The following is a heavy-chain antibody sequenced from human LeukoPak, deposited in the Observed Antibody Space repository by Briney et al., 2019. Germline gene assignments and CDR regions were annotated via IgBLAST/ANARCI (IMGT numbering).Heavy chain of an antibody. V-gene: IGHV1-18*01. CDR2: ISAYNGNT. CDR1: GYTFTSYG. J-gene: IGHJ4*02. D-gene: IGHD6-6*01. CDR3: ARDYIAAPTDY. Sequence: ASVKVSCKASGYTFTSYGISLVRQARGQGLEWMGWISAYNGNTNYAQKLQGRVTMTTDTSTSTPYMELRSLRSDDTAVYYCARDYIAAPTDYWGQGTLVTVSS.